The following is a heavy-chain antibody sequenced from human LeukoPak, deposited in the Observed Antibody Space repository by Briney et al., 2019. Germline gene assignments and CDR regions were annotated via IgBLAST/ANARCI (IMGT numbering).Heavy chain of an antibody. CDR2: IYHSGST. D-gene: IGHD3-22*01. CDR1: GGSISSSNW. J-gene: IGHJ3*02. CDR3: ARGNYYDSSGYRSPAFDI. Sequence: SETLSLTCAVSGGSISSSNWWSWIRQPPGKGLEWIGEIYHSGSTNYNPSLKSRVTISVGTSKNQFSLRLSSVTAADTAVYYCARGNYYDSSGYRSPAFDIWGQGTMVTVSS. V-gene: IGHV4-4*02.